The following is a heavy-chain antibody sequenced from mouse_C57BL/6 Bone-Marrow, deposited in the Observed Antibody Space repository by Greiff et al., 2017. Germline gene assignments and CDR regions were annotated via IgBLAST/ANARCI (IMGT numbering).Heavy chain of an antibody. V-gene: IGHV14-4*01. Sequence: VPLQQSGAELVRPGASVKLSCTASGFNFKDDYMHWVKQRPEQGLEWIGWIDPENGDTEYASKFQGKATITADASSNTAYLQLSSLTSYDTAVYYCTSTTVVATPYYFDYWGQGTTLTVSS. CDR2: IDPENGDT. J-gene: IGHJ2*01. D-gene: IGHD1-1*01. CDR1: GFNFKDDY. CDR3: TSTTVVATPYYFDY.